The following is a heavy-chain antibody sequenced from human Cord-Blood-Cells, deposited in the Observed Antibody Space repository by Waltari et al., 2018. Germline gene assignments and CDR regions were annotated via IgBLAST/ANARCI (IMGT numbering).Heavy chain of an antibody. V-gene: IGHV4-38-2*01. D-gene: IGHD4-17*01. J-gene: IGHJ2*01. Sequence: QVQLQEPGPGLVKPSETLSLTCAVSGYSISSGYDWGWIRQPPGKGLEWIGGIKHSGSTYYIPSHKSRVSISVDTSKNQFSLKLSSVTAADTAVYYCARVRLDYDWYFDLWGRGTLVTVSS. CDR1: GYSISSGYD. CDR3: ARVRLDYDWYFDL. CDR2: IKHSGST.